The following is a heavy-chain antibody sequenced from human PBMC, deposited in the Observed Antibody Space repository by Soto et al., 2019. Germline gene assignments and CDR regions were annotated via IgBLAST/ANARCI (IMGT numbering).Heavy chain of an antibody. Sequence: ASVKVSCKASGYTFTSYGISWVRQAPGQGLEWMGWISAYNGNTNYAQKLQGRVTMTTDTSTSTAYMELRSLRSDDTAVYYCARNIVVVPAAVYYYYYYMDVWGKGTTVTVS. CDR3: ARNIVVVPAAVYYYYYYMDV. CDR1: GYTFTSYG. V-gene: IGHV1-18*01. D-gene: IGHD2-2*01. J-gene: IGHJ6*03. CDR2: ISAYNGNT.